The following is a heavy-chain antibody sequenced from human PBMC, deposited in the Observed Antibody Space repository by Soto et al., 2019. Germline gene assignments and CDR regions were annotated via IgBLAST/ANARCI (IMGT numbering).Heavy chain of an antibody. Sequence: EVQLVESGGGLVQPGGSLRLSCAASGFTLSNNWMHWVRQVPGKGLVWVSRISGDGSTTNYADSARGRFTISRDNAKNTMYLQMNSLRAEDTAVYYCSVAVLGATRNGLDYWGQGTLVTVSS. D-gene: IGHD1-1*01. CDR1: GFTLSNNW. V-gene: IGHV3-74*01. J-gene: IGHJ4*02. CDR2: ISGDGSTT. CDR3: SVAVLGATRNGLDY.